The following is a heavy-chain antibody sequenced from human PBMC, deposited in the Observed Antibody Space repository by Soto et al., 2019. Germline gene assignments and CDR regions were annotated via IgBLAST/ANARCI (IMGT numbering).Heavy chain of an antibody. V-gene: IGHV3-48*01. D-gene: IGHD3-3*01. Sequence: GGSLRLSCAASGFTFSSYSMNWVRQAPGKGLEWVSYISSSSSTIYYADSVKGRFTISRDNAKNSLYLQMNSLRAEDTAVYYCVRVIRSPWSGYYNHAFDIWGKGTMVTVSS. CDR3: VRVIRSPWSGYYNHAFDI. CDR1: GFTFSSYS. J-gene: IGHJ3*02. CDR2: ISSSSSTI.